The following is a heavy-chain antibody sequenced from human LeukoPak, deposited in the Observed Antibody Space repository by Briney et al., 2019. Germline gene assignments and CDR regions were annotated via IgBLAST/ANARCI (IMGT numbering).Heavy chain of an antibody. Sequence: SETLSLTCAVYGGSFSGYYWSWIRQPPGKGLEWIGEINHSGSTNYNPSLKSRVTISVGTSKNQFSLKLSSVTAADTAVYYCARADSSSWRLWGQGTLVTVSS. CDR2: INHSGST. D-gene: IGHD6-13*01. CDR1: GGSFSGYY. V-gene: IGHV4-34*01. J-gene: IGHJ4*02. CDR3: ARADSSSWRL.